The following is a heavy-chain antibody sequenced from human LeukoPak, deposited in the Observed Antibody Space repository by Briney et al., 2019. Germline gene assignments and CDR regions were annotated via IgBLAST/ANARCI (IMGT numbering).Heavy chain of an antibody. J-gene: IGHJ6*02. Sequence: SETLSLTCTVSGGSISSYYWSWIRQPPGKGLEWIGEINHSGSTNYNPSLKSRVTISVDTSKNQFSLKLSSVTAADTAVYYCARRSSWYPATYYYYYYGMDVWGQGTTVTVSS. V-gene: IGHV4-34*01. CDR1: GGSISSYY. CDR2: INHSGST. D-gene: IGHD6-13*01. CDR3: ARRSSWYPATYYYYYYGMDV.